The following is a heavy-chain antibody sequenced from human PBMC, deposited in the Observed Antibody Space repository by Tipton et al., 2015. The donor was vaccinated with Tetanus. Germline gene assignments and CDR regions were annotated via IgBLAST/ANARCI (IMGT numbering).Heavy chain of an antibody. D-gene: IGHD7-27*01. CDR3: ARIRQVGKPGPFFDY. Sequence: TLSLTCTVSSGSINSYYWSWIRQPPGKGLEWIGYIYYSGSTNYNPSLRSRVTISVDTSKNQFSLKLSSVTAADTAVYYCARIRQVGKPGPFFDYWGQGTLVTVSS. CDR1: SGSINSYY. J-gene: IGHJ4*02. CDR2: IYYSGST. V-gene: IGHV4-59*01.